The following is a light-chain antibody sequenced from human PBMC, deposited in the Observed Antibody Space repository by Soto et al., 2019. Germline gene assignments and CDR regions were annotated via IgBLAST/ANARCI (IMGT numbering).Light chain of an antibody. CDR2: AAS. V-gene: IGKV3-20*01. CDR1: ETVSSDF. CDR3: QQYVSIPLT. Sequence: EIVLTQSQCTLSLSPGCRAALGCRASETVSSDFLAWYQQKTGQAPRLXIYAASSRATGIPDRFSGTRYERDFNLTISGLETEDFAVYYCQQYVSIPLTFGGGTKVDIK. J-gene: IGKJ4*01.